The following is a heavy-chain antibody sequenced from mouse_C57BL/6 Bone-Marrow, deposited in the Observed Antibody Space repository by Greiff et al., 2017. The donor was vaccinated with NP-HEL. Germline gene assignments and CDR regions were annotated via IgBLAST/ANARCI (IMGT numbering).Heavy chain of an antibody. D-gene: IGHD2-3*01. CDR2: ITHSGET. V-gene: IGHV12-3*01. CDR1: GFPITSGYY. J-gene: IGHJ1*03. CDR3: AGDYDGYWYFDV. Sequence: ESGPGLVKPSQSLFLTCSITGFPITSGYYWILIRQPPGKPLEWMGYITHSGETFYNPSLQSPISITRETSKNQFFLQLTSLTTEDTAMYYGAGDYDGYWYFDVWGTGTTVTVSS.